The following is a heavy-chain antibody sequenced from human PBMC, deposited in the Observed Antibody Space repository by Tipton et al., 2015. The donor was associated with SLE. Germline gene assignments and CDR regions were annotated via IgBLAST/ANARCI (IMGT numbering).Heavy chain of an antibody. CDR2: IYYSGST. CDR1: GVSISLYY. V-gene: IGHV4-59*12. Sequence: TLSLTCSVSGVSISLYYWSWIRQPPGKGLEWVGYIYYSGSTNYNPSLKSRVTMSVDTSKNQFSLKLSSATAADTAVYYCATLPASDTSYYVEFWGQGALVTVSS. CDR3: ATLPASDTSYYVEF. D-gene: IGHD6-13*01. J-gene: IGHJ4*02.